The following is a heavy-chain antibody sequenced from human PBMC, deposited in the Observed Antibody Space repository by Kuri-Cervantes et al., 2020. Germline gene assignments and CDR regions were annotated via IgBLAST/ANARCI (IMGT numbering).Heavy chain of an antibody. V-gene: IGHV1-2*04. CDR3: ARARDTAMVLFDY. J-gene: IGHJ4*02. Sequence: ASVKVSCKASGYTFTGYYTHWVRQAPGQGLEWMGWINPNSGGTNYAQKFQGWVTMTRDTSISTAYMELSRLRSDDTAVYYCARARDTAMVLFDYWGQGTLVTVSS. CDR2: INPNSGGT. D-gene: IGHD5-18*01. CDR1: GYTFTGYY.